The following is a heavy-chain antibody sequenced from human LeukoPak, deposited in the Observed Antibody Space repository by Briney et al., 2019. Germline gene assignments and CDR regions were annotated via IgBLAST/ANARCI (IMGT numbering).Heavy chain of an antibody. Sequence: ASVKVSCKASGGTFSSHAISWVRQAPGQGLEWMGRIIPILGIANYAQKFQGRVTITADKSTSTAYMELSSLRSEDTAVYYCASLQPPDYYDSSGSGWYYFDYWGQGTLVTVSS. D-gene: IGHD3-22*01. CDR1: GGTFSSHA. CDR2: IIPILGIA. V-gene: IGHV1-69*04. CDR3: ASLQPPDYYDSSGSGWYYFDY. J-gene: IGHJ4*02.